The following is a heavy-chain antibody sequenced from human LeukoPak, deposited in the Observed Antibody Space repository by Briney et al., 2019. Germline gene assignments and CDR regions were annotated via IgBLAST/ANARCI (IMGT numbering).Heavy chain of an antibody. CDR3: ARVSHDSSGYYDDAFDI. D-gene: IGHD3-22*01. CDR1: GGSISSGSYY. CDR2: IYTSGST. V-gene: IGHV4-61*02. Sequence: SETLSLTCTVPGGSISSGSYYWSWIRQPAGKGLEWIGRIYTSGSTNYNPSLKSRVTISVDTSKNQFSLKLSSVTAADTAVYYCARVSHDSSGYYDDAFDIWGQGTMVTVSS. J-gene: IGHJ3*02.